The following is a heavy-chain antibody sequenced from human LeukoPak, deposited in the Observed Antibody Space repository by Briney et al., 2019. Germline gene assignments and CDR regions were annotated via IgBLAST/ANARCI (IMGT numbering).Heavy chain of an antibody. Sequence: SETLSLTCAVYGGSFSGYYWSWIRQHPGKGREWIGEINHSGSTNYNPSLKSRVTISVDTSKNQFSLKLSSVTAADTAVYYCARGSRRAWSDPWGQGTLVTVSS. J-gene: IGHJ5*02. CDR2: INHSGST. CDR3: ARGSRRAWSDP. V-gene: IGHV4-34*01. CDR1: GGSFSGYY.